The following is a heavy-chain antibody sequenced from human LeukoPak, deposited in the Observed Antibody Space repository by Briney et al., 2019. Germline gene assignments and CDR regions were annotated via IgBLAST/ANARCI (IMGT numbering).Heavy chain of an antibody. CDR2: IIPILGIA. D-gene: IGHD5-24*01. J-gene: IGHJ4*02. CDR1: GGTFSSYA. Sequence: SVKVSCKASGGTFSSYAISWVRQAPGQGLEWMGRIIPILGIANYARKFQGRVTITADKSTSTAYMELSSLRSEDTAVYYCARAPPRLDGYILYYWGQGTLVTVSS. CDR3: ARAPPRLDGYILYY. V-gene: IGHV1-69*04.